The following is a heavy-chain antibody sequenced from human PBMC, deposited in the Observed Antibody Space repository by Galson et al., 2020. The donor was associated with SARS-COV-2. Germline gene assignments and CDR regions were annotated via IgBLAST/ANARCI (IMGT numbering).Heavy chain of an antibody. CDR1: GFTFSDYY. CDR2: ISSSGSTI. Sequence: NSGGSLRLSCAASGFTFSDYYMSWIRQAPGKGLEWVSYISSSGSTIYYADSVKGRFTISRDNARNSLYLQMNSLRAEDTAVYYCARENRSSSWDDYYYYGMDVWGQGTTVTVSS. J-gene: IGHJ6*02. V-gene: IGHV3-11*01. CDR3: ARENRSSSWDDYYYYGMDV. D-gene: IGHD6-13*01.